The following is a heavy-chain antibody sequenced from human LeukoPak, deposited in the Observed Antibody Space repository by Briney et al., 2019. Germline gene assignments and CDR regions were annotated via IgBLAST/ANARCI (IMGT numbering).Heavy chain of an antibody. D-gene: IGHD3-22*01. Sequence: GGSLRLSCAASGFTFSSYEMNWVRQAPGKGLEWVSYISSSGTTIYYADSVKGRFTISRDSAKNSLYLQMNSLRAEDTAVYYCARDLLGYYYDSSGYYWENYYYGMDVWGQGTTVTVSS. V-gene: IGHV3-48*03. CDR1: GFTFSSYE. CDR2: ISSSGTTI. CDR3: ARDLLGYYYDSSGYYWENYYYGMDV. J-gene: IGHJ6*02.